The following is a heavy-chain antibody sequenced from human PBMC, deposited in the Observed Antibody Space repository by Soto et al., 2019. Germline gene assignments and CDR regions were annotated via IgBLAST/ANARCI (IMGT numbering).Heavy chain of an antibody. CDR1: GFTFSSYS. V-gene: IGHV3-21*01. CDR2: ISSSSSYI. Sequence: GGSLRLSCAASGFTFSSYSMNWVRHAPGKGLEWVSSISSSSSYIYYADSVKGRFTISRDNANNSLYLQINSLRAEDTAVYYCARDLGEHSGWRNYWGQGTLVTVSS. D-gene: IGHD6-19*01. CDR3: ARDLGEHSGWRNY. J-gene: IGHJ4*02.